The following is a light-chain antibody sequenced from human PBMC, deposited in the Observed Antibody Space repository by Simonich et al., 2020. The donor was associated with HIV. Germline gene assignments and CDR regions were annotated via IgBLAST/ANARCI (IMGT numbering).Light chain of an antibody. V-gene: IGKV1-8*01. CDR3: QQLNSY. J-gene: IGKJ5*01. Sequence: AIRMTQSPSSLSASTGDRVTITCRSSQGISSYLAWYQQKPGKAPKLLIYAASTLQSGVPSRFSGSGSGTDFTLTISCLQSEDFATYYCQQLNSYFGQGTRLEIK. CDR2: AAS. CDR1: QGISSY.